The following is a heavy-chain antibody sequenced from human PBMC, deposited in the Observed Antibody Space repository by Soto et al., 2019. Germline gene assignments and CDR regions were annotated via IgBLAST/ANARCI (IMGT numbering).Heavy chain of an antibody. CDR3: ATSIKLGYYYDSSGYFYFDY. D-gene: IGHD3-22*01. V-gene: IGHV1-24*01. CDR1: GSTLTELS. Sequence: ASVKVSCKVSGSTLTELSMHWVRQAPGKGLEWKGGFDPEDGETIYAQKFQGRVTMTEDTSTDTAYMELSSLRSVDTAVYYFATSIKLGYYYDSSGYFYFDYWGQGTLVTVS. CDR2: FDPEDGET. J-gene: IGHJ4*02.